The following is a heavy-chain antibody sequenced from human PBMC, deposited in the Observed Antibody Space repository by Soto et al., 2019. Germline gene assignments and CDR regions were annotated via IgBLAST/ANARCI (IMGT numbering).Heavy chain of an antibody. J-gene: IGHJ4*03. CDR1: GGSISRGNYY. D-gene: IGHD2-15*01. Sequence: PSETLSLTCTFSGGSISRGNYYWTWIRQYPGKGLEWIGYIYHSGTTYYNPSLKSRVAISVDTSKNQFSLKLSSVSAADTAIYYCARGTYFHASGGYPRCYFDNW. CDR3: ARGTYFHASGGYPRCYFDN. CDR2: IYHSGTT. V-gene: IGHV4-31*03.